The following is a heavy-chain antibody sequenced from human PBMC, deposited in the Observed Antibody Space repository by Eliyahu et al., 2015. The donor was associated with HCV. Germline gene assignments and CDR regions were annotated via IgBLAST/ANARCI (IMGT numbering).Heavy chain of an antibody. J-gene: IGHJ4*02. CDR3: ARAREADF. V-gene: IGHV7-4-1*02. CDR1: GYAFSTYN. Sequence: QVQLVQSGSELKKPGASVKVSCKTSGYAFSTYNMNWVRQAPGQGLEWMGWINTNSGNPTYAQGFRGRFVFSRDTSASTVYLEINNLKAEDSAVYYCARAREADFWGQGTLVTVSS. CDR2: INTNSGNP.